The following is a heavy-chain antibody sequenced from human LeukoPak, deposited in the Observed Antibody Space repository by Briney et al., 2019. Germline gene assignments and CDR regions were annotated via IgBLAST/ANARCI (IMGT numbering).Heavy chain of an antibody. Sequence: GGSLRLSCAASGFTFSSYAMSWVRQAPGKGLEWVSAISGSGGSTCYADSVKGRFTISRDNSKNTLYLQMNSLRAEDTAVYYCAKEGGYCSSTGCYPMYFDYWGQGTLVTVSS. CDR2: ISGSGGST. D-gene: IGHD2-2*01. J-gene: IGHJ4*02. V-gene: IGHV3-23*01. CDR1: GFTFSSYA. CDR3: AKEGGYCSSTGCYPMYFDY.